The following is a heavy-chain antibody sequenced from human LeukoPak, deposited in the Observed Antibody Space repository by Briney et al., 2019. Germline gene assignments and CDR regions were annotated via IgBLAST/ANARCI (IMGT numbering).Heavy chain of an antibody. CDR1: GGSISSGGYS. CDR2: IYHSGST. V-gene: IGHV4-30-2*01. D-gene: IGHD2-2*01. J-gene: IGHJ6*02. Sequence: SETLSLTCAVSGGSISSGGYSWSWIRQPPGKGLEWIGYIYHSGSTYYNPSLKSRVTISVDISKNQFSLKVSPVTAADTAVYYCARDAGHQLSRRNYYAMDVWGQGTTVTVSS. CDR3: ARDAGHQLSRRNYYAMDV.